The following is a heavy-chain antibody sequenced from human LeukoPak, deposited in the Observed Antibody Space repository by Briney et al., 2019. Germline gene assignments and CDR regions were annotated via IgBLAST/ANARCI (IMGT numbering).Heavy chain of an antibody. V-gene: IGHV4-39*01. CDR1: GGSISSSSYY. J-gene: IGHJ5*02. CDR3: HRGDIVVVPAAMDA. Sequence: SETLSPTCTVSGGSISSSSYYWGWIRQPPGKGLEWIGSIYYSGSTYYNPSLKSRVTISVDTSKNQFSLKLSSVTAADTAVYYCHRGDIVVVPAAMDAWGQGTLVTVSS. D-gene: IGHD2-2*01. CDR2: IYYSGST.